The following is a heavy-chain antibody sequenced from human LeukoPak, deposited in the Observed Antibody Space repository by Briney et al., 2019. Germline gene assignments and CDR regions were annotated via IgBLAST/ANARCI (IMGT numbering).Heavy chain of an antibody. CDR2: INHSGST. Sequence: KTSETLSLTCAVYGGSFSGYYWSWIRQPPGKGLEWIGEINHSGSTNYNPSLKSRVTISVDTSKNQFSLKLSSVTAADTAVYYCARRRLSGGFDYWGQGTLVTVSS. CDR3: ARRRLSGGFDY. J-gene: IGHJ4*02. V-gene: IGHV4-34*01. D-gene: IGHD6-25*01. CDR1: GGSFSGYY.